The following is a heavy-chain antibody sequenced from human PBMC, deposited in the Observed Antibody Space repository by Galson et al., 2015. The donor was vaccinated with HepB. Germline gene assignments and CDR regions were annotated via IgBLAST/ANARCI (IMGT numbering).Heavy chain of an antibody. Sequence: QSGAEVKKQGESLKISCKGSGYSFPSYWIGWVRQMPGKGLEWMGIIYPGDSDTRYSPSFQGQVTISADKSISTAYLQWSSLKASDTAMYYCARRGGAGYQLLWDNWFDPCGQGTLVTVSS. D-gene: IGHD2-2*01. CDR2: IYPGDSDT. CDR3: ARRGGAGYQLLWDNWFDP. V-gene: IGHV5-51*03. CDR1: GYSFPSYW. J-gene: IGHJ5*02.